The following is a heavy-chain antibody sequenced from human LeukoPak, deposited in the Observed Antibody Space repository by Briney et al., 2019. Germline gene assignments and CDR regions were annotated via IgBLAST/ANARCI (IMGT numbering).Heavy chain of an antibody. V-gene: IGHV3-48*02. CDR2: ISSSSSAI. CDR3: AKASIAAAGHDCYFDY. J-gene: IGHJ4*02. D-gene: IGHD6-13*01. CDR1: GFTFSSYN. Sequence: GGSLRLSCAASGFTFSSYNMNWVRQAPGKGLEWISYISSSSSAIYYADSVKGRFTISRDNAKNSLYLQMNSLRDEDTAVYYCAKASIAAAGHDCYFDYWGQGTLVTVSS.